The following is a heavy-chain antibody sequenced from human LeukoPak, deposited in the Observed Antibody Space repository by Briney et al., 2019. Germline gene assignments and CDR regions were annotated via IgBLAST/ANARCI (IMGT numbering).Heavy chain of an antibody. CDR2: IYYSGRT. Sequence: PSETLSLTCAVSGGSISSGGYSWSWIRQPPGKGLEWIGYIYYSGRTNYNPSLKSRVTISVDTSKNQFSLKLSSVTAADTAVYYCARVLGSGPKYHFDYWGQGTLVTVSS. V-gene: IGHV4-61*08. D-gene: IGHD3-10*01. CDR3: ARVLGSGPKYHFDY. J-gene: IGHJ4*02. CDR1: GGSISSGGYS.